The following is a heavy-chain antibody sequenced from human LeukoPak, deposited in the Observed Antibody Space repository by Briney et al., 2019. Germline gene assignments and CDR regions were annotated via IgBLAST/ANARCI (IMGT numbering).Heavy chain of an antibody. CDR1: GYTLTKLS. D-gene: IGHD1-26*01. Sequence: GASVKVSCKVSGYTLTKLSMHWVRQAPGKGLEWMGGFDPEDGETIYAQKFQGRVTMTEDTSTDTAYMELSSLRSEDTAVYYCATVHSGSYFDAFDIWGQGTMVTVSS. CDR2: FDPEDGET. J-gene: IGHJ3*02. CDR3: ATVHSGSYFDAFDI. V-gene: IGHV1-24*01.